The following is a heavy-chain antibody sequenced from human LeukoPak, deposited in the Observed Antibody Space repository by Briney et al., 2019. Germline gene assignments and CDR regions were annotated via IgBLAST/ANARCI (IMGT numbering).Heavy chain of an antibody. CDR1: GGSISSYY. Sequence: PSETLSLTCTVSGGSISSYYWSWIRQPPGKGLEWIGYIYYSGSTNYNPSLKSRVTISVDTSKNQFSLKLSSVTAADTAVYYCVRGMVRGVIISSEYYYYMDVWGKGTTVTVSS. D-gene: IGHD3-10*01. J-gene: IGHJ6*03. CDR3: VRGMVRGVIISSEYYYYMDV. CDR2: IYYSGST. V-gene: IGHV4-59*01.